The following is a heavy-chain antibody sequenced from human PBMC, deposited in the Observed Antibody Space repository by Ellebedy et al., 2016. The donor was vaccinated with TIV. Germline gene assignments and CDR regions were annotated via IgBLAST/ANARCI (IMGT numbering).Heavy chain of an antibody. CDR2: IKQDGSEK. CDR1: GFTFSNYW. Sequence: GESLKVSCTVSGFTFSNYWMTWVRQAPGKGLEWVANIKQDGSEKYYVDSVKGRFSISRDNAKNSLYLQMNSLTDEDTAVYYCARDQWLGRAYYFDSWGQGTLVTVSS. CDR3: ARDQWLGRAYYFDS. J-gene: IGHJ4*02. V-gene: IGHV3-7*01. D-gene: IGHD6-19*01.